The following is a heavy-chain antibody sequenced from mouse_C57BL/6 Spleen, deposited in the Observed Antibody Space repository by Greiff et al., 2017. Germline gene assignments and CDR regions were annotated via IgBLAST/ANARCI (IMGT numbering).Heavy chain of an antibody. J-gene: IGHJ3*01. Sequence: VQLKESGAELVKPGASVKLSCTASGFNIKDYYMHWVKQRTEQGLEWIGRIDPEDGETKYAPKFQGKVTITADTSSNTAYLQLSSLTSEDTAVYYCARDPFITTVEFAYWGQGTLVTVSA. CDR3: ARDPFITTVEFAY. CDR2: IDPEDGET. CDR1: GFNIKDYY. V-gene: IGHV14-2*01. D-gene: IGHD1-1*01.